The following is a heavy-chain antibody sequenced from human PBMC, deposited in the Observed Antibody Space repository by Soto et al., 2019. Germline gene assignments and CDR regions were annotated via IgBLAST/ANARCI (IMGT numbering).Heavy chain of an antibody. CDR1: GGSFSGYY. CDR3: ARSVSGWDAFDI. D-gene: IGHD6-19*01. J-gene: IGHJ3*02. Sequence: QVQLQQWGAGLLKPSETLSLTCAVYGGSFSGYYWSWIHQPPGKGLEWIGEINHSGSTNYNPSLKRRVTISVDTSKNQFSLKLSSVTAADTAVYYCARSVSGWDAFDIWGQGTMVTVSS. CDR2: INHSGST. V-gene: IGHV4-34*01.